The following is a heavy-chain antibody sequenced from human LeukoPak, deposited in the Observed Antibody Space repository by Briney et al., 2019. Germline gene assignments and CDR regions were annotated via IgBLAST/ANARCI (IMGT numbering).Heavy chain of an antibody. V-gene: IGHV1-8*01. CDR2: MNPNSGNT. J-gene: IGHJ4*02. CDR3: ATQEIKYYYGSGSYYGGY. Sequence: GASVKVSCKASGYTFTSYVINWVRQATGQGLEWMGWMNPNSGNTGYAQKFQGRVTMTRNTSISTAYMELSSLRSEDTAVYYCATQEIKYYYGSGSYYGGYWGQGTLVTVSS. CDR1: GYTFTSYV. D-gene: IGHD3-10*01.